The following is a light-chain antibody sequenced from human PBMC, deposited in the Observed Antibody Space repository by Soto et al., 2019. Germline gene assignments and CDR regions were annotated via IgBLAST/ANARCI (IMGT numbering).Light chain of an antibody. CDR1: SSDIGAYNY. Sequence: QSVLTQPASVSGSPGQSITISCTGTSSDIGAYNYVSWYQHHPGKAPKVMIYAVSNRPSGVSNRFSASKSGNTASLTISGLQAEDEADYYCSSLASSSTPWVFGGGTKLTVI. CDR3: SSLASSSTPWV. CDR2: AVS. V-gene: IGLV2-14*01. J-gene: IGLJ3*02.